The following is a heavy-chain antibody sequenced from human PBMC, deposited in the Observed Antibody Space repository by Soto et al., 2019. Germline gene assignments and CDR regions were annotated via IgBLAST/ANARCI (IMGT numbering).Heavy chain of an antibody. CDR1: GGSFSGYS. D-gene: IGHD6-19*01. J-gene: IGHJ5*02. Sequence: QVQLQQWGAGLLKPSETLSLTCAVYGGSFSGYSWSWIRQTPGKGLEWIGEINHSGSTNYNPSLKSRVTISLDTSKSQFSLKLSSVTAADTAVFYCARGGIRYTSGWYIDSWGQGTLVTVSS. V-gene: IGHV4-34*01. CDR3: ARGGIRYTSGWYIDS. CDR2: INHSGST.